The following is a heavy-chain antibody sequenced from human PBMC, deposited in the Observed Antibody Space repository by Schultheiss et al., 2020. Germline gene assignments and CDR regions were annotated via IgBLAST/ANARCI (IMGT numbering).Heavy chain of an antibody. CDR2: INHSGST. CDR1: GGSFSGYY. V-gene: IGHV4-34*01. J-gene: IGHJ4*02. Sequence: SQTLSLTCAVYGGSFSGYYWSWIRQPPGKGLEWIGEINHSGSTNYNPSLKSRVTISVDTSKNQFSLKLSSVTAADTAVYYCARDGSAAAGPGFDYWGQGTLVTVSS. D-gene: IGHD6-13*01. CDR3: ARDGSAAAGPGFDY.